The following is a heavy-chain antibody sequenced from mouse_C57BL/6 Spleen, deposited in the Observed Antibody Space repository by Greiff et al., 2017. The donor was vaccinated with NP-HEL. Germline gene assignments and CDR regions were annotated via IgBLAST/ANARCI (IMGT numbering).Heavy chain of an antibody. V-gene: IGHV1-50*01. D-gene: IGHD2-4*01. CDR2: IDPSDSYT. J-gene: IGHJ4*01. CDR3: ARRGYEYDEGYAMDY. Sequence: QVQLQQPGAELVKPGASVKLSCKASGYTFTSYWMQWVKQRPGQGLEWIGEIDPSDSYTNYNHKFKGKATLTVDTSSSTAYMQLSSLTSEDSAVYYCARRGYEYDEGYAMDYWGQGTSVTVSS. CDR1: GYTFTSYW.